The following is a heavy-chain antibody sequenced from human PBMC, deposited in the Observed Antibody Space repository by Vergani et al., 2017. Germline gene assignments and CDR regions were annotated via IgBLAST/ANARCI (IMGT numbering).Heavy chain of an antibody. V-gene: IGHV1-69*01. CDR1: GGTFSSYA. Sequence: QVQLVQSGAEVKKPGSSVKVSCKASGGTFSSYAISWVRQAPGQGLEWMGGIIPIFGTANYAQKFQGRVTITADESTSTAYRELSSLRSEDTAVYYCARGRAPRGRIAMIVDDYYYMDVWGKGTTVTVSS. D-gene: IGHD3-22*01. CDR3: ARGRAPRGRIAMIVDDYYYMDV. CDR2: IIPIFGTA. J-gene: IGHJ6*03.